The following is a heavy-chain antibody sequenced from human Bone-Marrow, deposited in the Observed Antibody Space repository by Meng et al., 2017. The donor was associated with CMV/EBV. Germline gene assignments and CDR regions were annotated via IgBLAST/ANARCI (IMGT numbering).Heavy chain of an antibody. CDR2: ISSNGGST. Sequence: GESLKISCAASGFTFSSYAMHWVRQAPGKGLEYVSAISSNGGSTYYADSVKGRFTISRDNSKNTLYLQMGSLRAEDMAVYYCARESYDFWSGYSDSGTNWFDPWGQGTLVTFSS. D-gene: IGHD3-3*01. V-gene: IGHV3-64*02. CDR1: GFTFSSYA. CDR3: ARESYDFWSGYSDSGTNWFDP. J-gene: IGHJ5*02.